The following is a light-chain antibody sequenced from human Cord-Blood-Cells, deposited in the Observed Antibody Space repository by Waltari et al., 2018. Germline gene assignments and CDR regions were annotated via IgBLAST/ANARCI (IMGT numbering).Light chain of an antibody. CDR1: SSDVGGYNY. Sequence: QSALTQPASVSGSPGKSITISCTGTSSDVGGYNYVSWYQQHPGKAPKLMIYDVSNRPSGVSNCFSGSKSGNTASLTISGLQAEDEADYYCSSYTSSSTWVFGGGTKLTVL. CDR2: DVS. CDR3: SSYTSSSTWV. V-gene: IGLV2-14*03. J-gene: IGLJ3*02.